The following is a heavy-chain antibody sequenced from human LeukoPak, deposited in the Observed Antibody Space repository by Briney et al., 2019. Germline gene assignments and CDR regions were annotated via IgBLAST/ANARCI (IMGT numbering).Heavy chain of an antibody. CDR2: IYYSGST. D-gene: IGHD6-6*01. Sequence: KPSETLSLTCTVSGGSISSYYWSWIRQPPGKGLEWIGYIYYSGSTNYNPSLKSRVTISEDTSKKQFSLKLSSVTAADTAVYYCARETFEYSSSLHYYYGMDVWGQGTTVTVSS. V-gene: IGHV4-59*01. CDR3: ARETFEYSSSLHYYYGMDV. J-gene: IGHJ6*02. CDR1: GGSISSYY.